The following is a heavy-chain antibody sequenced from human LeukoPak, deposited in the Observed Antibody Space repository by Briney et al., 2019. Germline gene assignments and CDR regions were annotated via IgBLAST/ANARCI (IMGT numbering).Heavy chain of an antibody. V-gene: IGHV4-34*01. CDR3: ARHGEVPYGLDV. D-gene: IGHD2-21*01. Sequence: SETLSLTCAVYGGSFSGYYWSRIRQPPGKGLEWIGEINHSGSTNYNPSLKSRVTISVDTSKNQFSLKLSSVTAADTAVYYCARHGEVPYGLDVWGQGTTVTVSS. J-gene: IGHJ6*02. CDR2: INHSGST. CDR1: GGSFSGYY.